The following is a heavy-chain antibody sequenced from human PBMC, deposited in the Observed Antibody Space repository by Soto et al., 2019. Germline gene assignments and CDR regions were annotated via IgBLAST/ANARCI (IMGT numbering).Heavy chain of an antibody. CDR3: ATSASSGWYRDWFDP. Sequence: GASVKVSCKASGYTFTSYYMHWVRQAPGQGLEWMGIINPSGGSTSYAQKFQGRVTMTRDTSTSTAYMELSSLRSEDTAVYYCATSASSGWYRDWFDPWGQGTLVTVSS. D-gene: IGHD6-19*01. CDR2: INPSGGST. J-gene: IGHJ5*02. CDR1: GYTFTSYY. V-gene: IGHV1-46*01.